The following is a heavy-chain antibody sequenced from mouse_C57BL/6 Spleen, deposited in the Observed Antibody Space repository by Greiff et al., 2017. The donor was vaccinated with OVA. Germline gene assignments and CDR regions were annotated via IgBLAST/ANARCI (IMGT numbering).Heavy chain of an antibody. Sequence: VQLQQSVAELVRPGASVKLSCTASGFNIKNTYMHWVKQRPEQGLEWIGRIDPANGNTKYAPKFQGKATITADTSSNTAYLQLSSLPSEDTAIYYCARSGTMVTTREYYFDYWGQGTTLTVSS. CDR2: IDPANGNT. CDR3: ARSGTMVTTREYYFDY. CDR1: GFNIKNTY. D-gene: IGHD2-2*01. J-gene: IGHJ2*01. V-gene: IGHV14-3*01.